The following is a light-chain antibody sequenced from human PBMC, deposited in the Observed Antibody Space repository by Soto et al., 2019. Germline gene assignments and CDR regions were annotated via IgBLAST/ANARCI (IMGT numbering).Light chain of an antibody. CDR2: DVT. J-gene: IGLJ2*01. V-gene: IGLV2-14*03. CDR3: SSYTSTSTRVV. Sequence: QSALTQPASVSGSPGQSITISCTGTSSGVGGYNYVSWYQQHPGKAPKVIIYDVTKRPSGVSNRFSGSKSGNTASLTISGLQVEDEADYYCSSYTSTSTRVVFGGGTKLTVL. CDR1: SSGVGGYNY.